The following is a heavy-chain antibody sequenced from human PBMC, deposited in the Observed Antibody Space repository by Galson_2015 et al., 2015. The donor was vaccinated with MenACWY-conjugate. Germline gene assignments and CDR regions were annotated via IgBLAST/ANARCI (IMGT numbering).Heavy chain of an antibody. V-gene: IGHV3-48*01. CDR1: AFPFSSYS. CDR3: ARDGSGWVIDY. D-gene: IGHD6-19*01. J-gene: IGHJ4*02. Sequence: SLRLSCAASAFPFSSYSMNWVRQAPGKGLEWVSYIGSSSTGSPIYYADSVKGRFTISRDDAKNALYLQMNSLRADDTAVYYCARDGSGWVIDYWGRGTLVTVSS. CDR2: IGSSSTGSPI.